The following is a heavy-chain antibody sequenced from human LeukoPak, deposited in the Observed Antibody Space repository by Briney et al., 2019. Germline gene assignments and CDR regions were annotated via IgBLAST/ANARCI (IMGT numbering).Heavy chain of an antibody. CDR2: IYPGDSDT. Sequence: GESLKISCKGFRYSFTSYWIGWVRQMPGKGLEWMGIIYPGDSDTRYSPSFQGQVTISADKSISTAYLQWSSLKASDTAMYYCARPLIAAAGTIDPWGQGTLVTVSS. D-gene: IGHD6-13*01. CDR1: RYSFTSYW. V-gene: IGHV5-51*01. J-gene: IGHJ5*02. CDR3: ARPLIAAAGTIDP.